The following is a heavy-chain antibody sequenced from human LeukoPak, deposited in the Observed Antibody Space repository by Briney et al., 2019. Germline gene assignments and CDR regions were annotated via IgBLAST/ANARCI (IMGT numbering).Heavy chain of an antibody. CDR1: GFPFNSYS. CDR2: ISSSSNYI. V-gene: IGHV3-21*01. Sequence: GGSLRLSCAASGFPFNSYSMNWVRQAPGKGLEWVSSISSSSNYIYYADSVKGRFTISRDNSKNTLYLQMNSLRPEDTAVYYCARDGYGLDTPMVSTNFDYWGQGTLVTVSS. CDR3: ARDGYGLDTPMVSTNFDY. J-gene: IGHJ4*02. D-gene: IGHD5-18*01.